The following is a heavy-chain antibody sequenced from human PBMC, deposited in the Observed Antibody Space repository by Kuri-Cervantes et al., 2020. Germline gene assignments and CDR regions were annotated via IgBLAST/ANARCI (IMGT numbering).Heavy chain of an antibody. V-gene: IGHV3-64*02. CDR2: ISSNGGST. CDR1: GFTFSSYA. J-gene: IGHJ2*01. CDR3: ARVLSTNGAFDL. Sequence: GGSLRLSCAASGFTFSSYAMHWVRQAPGKGLEYVSAISSNGGSTYYADSAKGRFTISRDNSKNTLYLQMGSLRAEDMAVYYCARVLSTNGAFDLWGRGTLVTVSS. D-gene: IGHD3-16*02.